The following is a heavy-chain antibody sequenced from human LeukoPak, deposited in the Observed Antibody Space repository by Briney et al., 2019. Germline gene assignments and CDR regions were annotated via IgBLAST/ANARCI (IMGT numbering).Heavy chain of an antibody. J-gene: IGHJ6*02. CDR3: ARGRIAVAGTRLVAYYYYYYGMDV. Sequence: SETLSLTCAVYGGSFSGYYWSWIRQPPGKGLEWIGEINHSGSTDYNPSLKSRVTISVDTSTNQFSLKLSSVTAADTAVYYCARGRIAVAGTRLVAYYYYYYGMDVWGQGTTVTVSS. V-gene: IGHV4-34*01. CDR1: GGSFSGYY. CDR2: INHSGST. D-gene: IGHD6-19*01.